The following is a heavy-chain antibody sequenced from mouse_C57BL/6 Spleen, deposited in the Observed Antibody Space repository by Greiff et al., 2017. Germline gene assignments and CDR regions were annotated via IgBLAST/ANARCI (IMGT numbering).Heavy chain of an antibody. CDR1: GYTFTDYE. CDR3: TRDGTRGNWFED. CDR2: IDPETGGT. D-gene: IGHD3-3*01. V-gene: IGHV1-15*01. J-gene: IGHJ3*01. Sequence: VQLQQSGAELVRPGASVTLSCKASGYTFTDYEMPWVKQTPVHGLEWIGAIDPETGGTAYNQKFKGKAILTADKSSSTAYMELRSLTSEDSAVYYGTRDGTRGNWFEDWGQGTLVTGSA.